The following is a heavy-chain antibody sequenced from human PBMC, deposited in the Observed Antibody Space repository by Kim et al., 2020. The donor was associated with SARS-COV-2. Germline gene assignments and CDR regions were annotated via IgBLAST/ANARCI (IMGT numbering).Heavy chain of an antibody. CDR2: T. Sequence: TNYNPYLKGRVTISVATSKNQFSLKLSSVTAADTAVYYCARDLRYFDNWGQGTLVTVSS. CDR3: ARDLRYFDN. J-gene: IGHJ4*02. D-gene: IGHD3-9*01. V-gene: IGHV4-59*01.